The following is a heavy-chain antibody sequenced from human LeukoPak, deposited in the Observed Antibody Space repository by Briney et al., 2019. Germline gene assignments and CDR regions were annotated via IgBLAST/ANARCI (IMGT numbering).Heavy chain of an antibody. J-gene: IGHJ5*02. CDR3: ARDPHGYWWFDP. V-gene: IGHV3-74*01. D-gene: IGHD5-18*01. CDR1: VFTFSNYC. Sequence: GGSLRLFCAASVFTFSNYCMHCVRQAPGKARVGVSRIKSDDSSTSCADSVKRLFTISRDNAKNTLYLQMNCVSAEDGAVYYCARDPHGYWWFDPWGQGTLVTVSS. CDR2: IKSDDSST.